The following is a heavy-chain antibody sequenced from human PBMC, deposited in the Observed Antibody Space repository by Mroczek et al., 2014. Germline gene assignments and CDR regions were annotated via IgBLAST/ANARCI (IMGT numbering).Heavy chain of an antibody. J-gene: IGHJ3*02. CDR3: ARVLGVTASHAFDI. V-gene: IGHV4-34*01. CDR2: INHSGST. Sequence: VQLXESAQTVELETLSSPALSMVGPSVVTTGAGSPAPRKGLEWIGEINHSGSTNYNRPLKSRVTISVDTSKNQXSLKLSSVTAADTAVYYCARVLGVTASHAFDIWGQGTMVTVSS. D-gene: IGHD2-21*02. CDR1: VGPSVVTT.